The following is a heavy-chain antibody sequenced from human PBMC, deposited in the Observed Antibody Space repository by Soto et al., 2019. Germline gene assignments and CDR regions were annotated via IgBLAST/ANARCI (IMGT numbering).Heavy chain of an antibody. D-gene: IGHD2-21*01. V-gene: IGHV5-51*01. Sequence: GESLKISCKGSGYSFTSYWIGWVRRMPGEGLEWIGINYPGDSDTRYSPSFQGQVTIAADKSISAAYLQWSSLTASDTAMYYGARRGGEQVDNWGQGTRVTV. CDR1: GYSFTSYW. CDR3: ARRGGEQVDN. J-gene: IGHJ4*02. CDR2: NYPGDSDT.